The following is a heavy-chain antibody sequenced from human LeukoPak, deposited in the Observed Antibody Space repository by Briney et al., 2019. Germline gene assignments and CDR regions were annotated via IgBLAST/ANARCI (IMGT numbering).Heavy chain of an antibody. J-gene: IGHJ6*03. CDR3: ATRGGSGSYSYYYYYMDV. CDR1: GGTFSSYA. V-gene: IGHV1-69*06. Sequence: GASVKVSCKASGGTFSSYAISWVRQAPGQGLEWMGGIIPIFGTANYAQKFQGRVTITADKSTSTAYMELSSLRSEDTAVYYCATRGGSGSYSYYYYYMDVWGKGTTVTISS. D-gene: IGHD3-10*01. CDR2: IIPIFGTA.